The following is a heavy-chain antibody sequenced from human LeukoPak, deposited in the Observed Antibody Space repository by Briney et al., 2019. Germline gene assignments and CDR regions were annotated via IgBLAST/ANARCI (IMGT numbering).Heavy chain of an antibody. CDR1: GFTFSTYA. CDR2: ISGSGGTT. Sequence: GGSLRLSCAASGFTFSTYAMSWVRQAPGKGLEWVSAISGSGGTTYYADSVKGRFTISRDNSKNTLYLQMNSLRAEDTAVYYCAKQKTTVVTLDAFDIWGQGTMVTVSS. D-gene: IGHD4-23*01. V-gene: IGHV3-23*01. J-gene: IGHJ3*02. CDR3: AKQKTTVVTLDAFDI.